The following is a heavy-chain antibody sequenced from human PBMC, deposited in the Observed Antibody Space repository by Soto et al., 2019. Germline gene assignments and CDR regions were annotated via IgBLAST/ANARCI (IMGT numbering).Heavy chain of an antibody. V-gene: IGHV3-7*01. CDR1: GFPFSSSW. J-gene: IGHJ4*02. CDR2: INQDGSQT. CDR3: SWSLNY. D-gene: IGHD3-3*01. Sequence: GGSLRLSCAASGFPFSSSWMDWVRQAPGKGLGWVANINQDGSQTYYVDSVEGRFTVSRDNAENSLYLQMDSLRVEDTAVYYCSWSLNYWGLGTLVTVSS.